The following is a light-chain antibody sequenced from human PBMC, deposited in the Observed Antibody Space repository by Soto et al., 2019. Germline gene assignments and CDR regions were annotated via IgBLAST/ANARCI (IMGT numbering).Light chain of an antibody. CDR1: QGISTY. J-gene: IGKJ4*01. CDR2: AAS. CDR3: QQLNDYPLT. Sequence: DIPLTQSPSFLSASVGDRVTITCRASQGISTYLAWYQQKPGKAPNLLLYAASTLHRGVPSRFSGGGSGAEFSLTISSLQPEDFGAYFCQQLNDYPLTFGGGTKVEV. V-gene: IGKV1-9*01.